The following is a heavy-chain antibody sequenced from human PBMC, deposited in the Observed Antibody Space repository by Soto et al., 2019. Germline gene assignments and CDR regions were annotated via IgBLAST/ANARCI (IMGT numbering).Heavy chain of an antibody. Sequence: SGPTLVNPTETLTLTCTVSGFSLSNARMGVSWIRQPPGKALEWLAHIFSNDEKSYSTSLKSRLTISKDTSKSQVVLTMTNMDPVDTATYYCARIPVPAAITGGWFDPWGQGTLVTVSS. CDR1: GFSLSNARMG. V-gene: IGHV2-26*01. CDR3: ARIPVPAAITGGWFDP. D-gene: IGHD2-2*01. CDR2: IFSNDEK. J-gene: IGHJ5*02.